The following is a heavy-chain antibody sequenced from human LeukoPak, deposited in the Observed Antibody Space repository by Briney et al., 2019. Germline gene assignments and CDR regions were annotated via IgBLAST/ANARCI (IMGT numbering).Heavy chain of an antibody. Sequence: GGSLRLSCAASGFTFSSYAMSWVRQDPGKGLEWVAFIRYDGSNKYYADSVKGRFTISRDNSKNTLYLQMNSLRAEDTAVYYCAKVGDGGSFGPFDYWGQGTLVTVS. CDR2: IRYDGSNK. V-gene: IGHV3-30*02. CDR1: GFTFSSYA. CDR3: AKVGDGGSFGPFDY. D-gene: IGHD3-10*01. J-gene: IGHJ4*02.